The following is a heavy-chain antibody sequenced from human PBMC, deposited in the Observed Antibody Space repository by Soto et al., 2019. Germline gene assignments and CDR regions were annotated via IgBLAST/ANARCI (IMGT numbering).Heavy chain of an antibody. V-gene: IGHV4-39*01. Sequence: QLQLQESGPGLVKPSETLSLTCTVSGGSISSSSYYWGWIRQPPGKGLEWIGSIYYSGSTYYNPSLKIRVTLSVDTSKNQFSLKLSSVTAADTAVYHCATLSGNHYDSSGPPDYWGQGTLVTVSS. J-gene: IGHJ4*02. CDR3: ATLSGNHYDSSGPPDY. CDR2: IYYSGST. D-gene: IGHD3-22*01. CDR1: GGSISSSSYY.